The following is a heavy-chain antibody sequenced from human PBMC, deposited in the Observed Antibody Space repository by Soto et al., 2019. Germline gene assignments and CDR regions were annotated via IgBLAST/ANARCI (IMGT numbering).Heavy chain of an antibody. V-gene: IGHV3-15*01. CDR3: TTGLTIFGVVIDP. J-gene: IGHJ5*02. CDR1: VFTFSNAL. CDR2: IKSKSDGATA. D-gene: IGHD3-3*01. Sequence: VGSLRLSCAASVFTFSNALMTCVRHAPGKGLEWVGRIKSKSDGATADYAAPVRGRFIISRDDSKNTLYLQMNSLKTEDTAVYYCTTGLTIFGVVIDPWGQGTLVTVSS.